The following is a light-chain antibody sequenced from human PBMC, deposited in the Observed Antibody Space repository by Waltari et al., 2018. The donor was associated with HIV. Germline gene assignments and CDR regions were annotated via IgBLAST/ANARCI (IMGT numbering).Light chain of an antibody. CDR3: QQYATSVRT. Sequence: ELVLTQSPGTLSLSPGEGGTLSCRASQTIDRRSLAWYQQRPGQAPRLIISGASNRATGIPDRFSGSGSGTSFTLTISRLEPEDFAVYFCQQYATSVRTFGQGTKVEIK. CDR2: GAS. J-gene: IGKJ1*01. CDR1: QTIDRRS. V-gene: IGKV3-20*01.